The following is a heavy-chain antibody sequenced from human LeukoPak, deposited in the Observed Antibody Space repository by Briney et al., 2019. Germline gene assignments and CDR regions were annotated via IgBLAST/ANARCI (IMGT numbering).Heavy chain of an antibody. CDR2: IDPTGRSV. J-gene: IGHJ4*02. CDR3: ARKLAL. Sequence: GGSLRLSCAASGFSFSSYGMNWVRQAPGQGLEWVSYIDPTGRSVYYADSVKGRFTVSRDNVNHSVFLQMNSLRDDDTAVYFCARKLALWGQGTLVTVSS. CDR1: GFSFSSYG. V-gene: IGHV3-48*02.